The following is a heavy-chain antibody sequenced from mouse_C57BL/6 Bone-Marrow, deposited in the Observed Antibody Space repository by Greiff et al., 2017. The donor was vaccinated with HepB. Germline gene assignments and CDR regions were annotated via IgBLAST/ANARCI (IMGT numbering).Heavy chain of an antibody. D-gene: IGHD1-1*01. J-gene: IGHJ1*03. CDR1: GFSLTSYA. CDR3: ARNFDYGSSHWYFDV. V-gene: IGHV2-9-1*01. CDR2: IWTGGGT. Sequence: QVQLQQSGPGLVAPSQSLSITCTVSGFSLTSYAISWVRQPPGKGLEWLGVIWTGGGTNYNSALKSRLSISKDNSKSQVFLKMNSLQTDDTARYYCARNFDYGSSHWYFDVWGTGTTVTVSS.